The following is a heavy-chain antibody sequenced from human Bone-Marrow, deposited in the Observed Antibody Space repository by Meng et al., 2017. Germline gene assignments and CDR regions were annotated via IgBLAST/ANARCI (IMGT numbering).Heavy chain of an antibody. CDR2: IGTAVST. V-gene: IGHV3-13*03. J-gene: IGHJ4*02. Sequence: GHLVESGGGRVQPGGSLSFACAACGFSFTSYDMHWVRQATGKGLEWLSAIGTAVSTYYPGSVKGKFTISRENAKNSLYLQMNSLRAGDTAVYYCAIHSAWGQGTLVTVSS. CDR1: GFSFTSYD. D-gene: IGHD5-18*01. CDR3: AIHSA.